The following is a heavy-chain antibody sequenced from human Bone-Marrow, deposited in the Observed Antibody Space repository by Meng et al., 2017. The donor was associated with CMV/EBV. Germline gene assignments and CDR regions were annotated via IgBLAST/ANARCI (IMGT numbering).Heavy chain of an antibody. V-gene: IGHV1-18*01. D-gene: IGHD3-16*01. CDR3: AWGSETYYFDY. CDR2: ISAYNGNT. J-gene: IGHJ4*02. Sequence: QVQLLHSGAEVKKPRASLKVSCKASGYTFTSHGISWVRQAPGQGLEWMGWISAYNGNTNYAQKLQGRVTMTTDTSTSTAYMELRSLRSDDTAVYYCAWGSETYYFDYWGQGTLVTVSS. CDR1: GYTFTSHG.